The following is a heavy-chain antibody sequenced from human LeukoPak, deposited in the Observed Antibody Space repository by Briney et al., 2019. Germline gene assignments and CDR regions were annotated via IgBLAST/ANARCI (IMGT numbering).Heavy chain of an antibody. D-gene: IGHD3-10*01. CDR3: ARDPTSIRGVPPRPNWFDP. V-gene: IGHV1-2*02. Sequence: ASVKVSCKASGYTFTGYYMHWVRQAPGQGLEWMGWINPNSGGTNYAQKFQGRVTMTRDKSISTAYMELSRLRSDDTAVYYCARDPTSIRGVPPRPNWFDPWGQGTLVTVSS. J-gene: IGHJ5*02. CDR2: INPNSGGT. CDR1: GYTFTGYY.